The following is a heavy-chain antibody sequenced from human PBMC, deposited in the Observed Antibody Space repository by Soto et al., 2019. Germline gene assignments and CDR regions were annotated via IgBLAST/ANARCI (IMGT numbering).Heavy chain of an antibody. D-gene: IGHD6-19*01. CDR1: GFTFSSYS. J-gene: IGHJ3*02. Sequence: GGSLRLSCAASGFTFSSYSMNWVRQAPGKGLEWVSSISSSSSYIYYADSVKGRFTISRDKAKNSLYLQMNSLRAEDTAVYYCARSSRAVAGTDAFDIWGQGTMVTVSS. CDR3: ARSSRAVAGTDAFDI. CDR2: ISSSSSYI. V-gene: IGHV3-21*01.